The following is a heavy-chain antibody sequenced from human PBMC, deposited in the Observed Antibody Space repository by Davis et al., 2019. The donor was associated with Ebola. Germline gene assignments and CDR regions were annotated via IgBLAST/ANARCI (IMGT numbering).Heavy chain of an antibody. D-gene: IGHD4-17*01. V-gene: IGHV3-23*01. CDR1: GFTFRNYA. J-gene: IGHJ4*02. CDR3: AKDLYGDYKDDY. Sequence: GESLKISCEASGFTFRNYAMNWVRQGPGQGLEWVSGISGAGYNTYHADSVKGRFTISRDNSKNTLYLQMNSLSADDTAVYYCAKDLYGDYKDDYWGQGTLVTVSS. CDR2: ISGAGYNT.